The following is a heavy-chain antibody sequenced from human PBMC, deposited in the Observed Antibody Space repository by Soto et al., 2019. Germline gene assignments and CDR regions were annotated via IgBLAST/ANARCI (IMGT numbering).Heavy chain of an antibody. CDR3: VRHAPVRRDNDGCWDFEL. CDR2: MNRSEDI. Sequence: QVQLQESGPGLVRPSETLALICTVSGASIRNYYWTWIRQSPGKGLEWLGHMNRSEDIKYNPAHRSLLTMSVDASKTQFSLWVRSGHAADPASCYLVRHAPVRRDNDGCWDFELWGRAPLVSVS. CDR1: GASIRNYY. D-gene: IGHD2-21*01. V-gene: IGHV4-59*08. J-gene: IGHJ2*01.